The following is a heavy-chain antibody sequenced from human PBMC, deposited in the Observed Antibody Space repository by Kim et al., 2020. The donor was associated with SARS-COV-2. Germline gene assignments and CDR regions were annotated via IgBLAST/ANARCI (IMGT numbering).Heavy chain of an antibody. D-gene: IGHD1-1*01. CDR2: ISGSGGGT. CDR1: GFTFSNYA. J-gene: IGHJ6*04. CDR3: AKASKGGSDAVDWMAAWGGCSPSPEKTTRKRCLRKRSAGDAKTTAYYTARTTERDADVVCTSYP. Sequence: GGSLRLSCAASGFTFSNYAMSWVRQAPGKGLEWVSAISGSGGGTIYADSVKGRFTTSRDNSKNTLHLQMNSLRAEDTAVYYCAKASKGGSDAVDWMAAWGGCSPSPEKTTRKRCLRKRSAGDAKTTAYYTARTTERDADVVCTSYPWGDGATCSLSS. V-gene: IGHV3-23*01.